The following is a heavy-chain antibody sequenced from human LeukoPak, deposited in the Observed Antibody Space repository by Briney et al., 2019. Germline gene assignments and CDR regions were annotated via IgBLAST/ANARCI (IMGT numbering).Heavy chain of an antibody. Sequence: GGSLRLSCAASGFTFRNFAMSWVRQAPGKGLEWVSTISGSGISTYYADSVKGRFTISRDNSRDTLYLQMSSLRAEDTALYYYVKGDNDILTGYYNSFDYWGQGTLVTVPS. V-gene: IGHV3-23*01. CDR1: GFTFRNFA. CDR2: ISGSGIST. J-gene: IGHJ4*02. CDR3: VKGDNDILTGYYNSFDY. D-gene: IGHD3-9*01.